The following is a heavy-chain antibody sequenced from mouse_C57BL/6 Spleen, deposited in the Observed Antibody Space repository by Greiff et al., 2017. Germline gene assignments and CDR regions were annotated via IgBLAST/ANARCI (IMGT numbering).Heavy chain of an antibody. V-gene: IGHV1-74*01. CDR2: IHPSDSDT. J-gene: IGHJ4*01. Sequence: QVQLQQPGAELVKPGASVKVSCKASGYTFTSYWMHWVKQRPGQGLEWIGRIHPSDSDTNYNQKFKGKATLTVDKSSSTAYMQLSSLTSEDSAVYYCALYYYGSSWDYAMDCWGQGTSVTVSS. D-gene: IGHD1-1*01. CDR3: ALYYYGSSWDYAMDC. CDR1: GYTFTSYW.